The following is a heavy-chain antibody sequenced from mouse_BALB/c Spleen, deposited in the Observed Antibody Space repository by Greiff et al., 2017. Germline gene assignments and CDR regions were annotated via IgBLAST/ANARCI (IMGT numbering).Heavy chain of an antibody. J-gene: IGHJ1*01. CDR2: IWAGGST. CDR1: GFSLTSYG. CDR3: ARLYGSSYKGYFDV. Sequence: VQVVESGPGLVAPSQSLSITCTVSGFSLTSYGVHWVRQPPGKGLEWLGVIWAGGSTNYNSALMSRLSISKDNSKSQVFLKMNSLQTDDTAMYYCARLYGSSYKGYFDVWGAGTTVTVSS. D-gene: IGHD1-1*01. V-gene: IGHV2-9*02.